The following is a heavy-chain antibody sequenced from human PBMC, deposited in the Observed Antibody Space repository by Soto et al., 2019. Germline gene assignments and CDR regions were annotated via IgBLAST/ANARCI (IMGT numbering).Heavy chain of an antibody. V-gene: IGHV3-23*01. J-gene: IGHJ4*02. CDR2: ISGSGGST. D-gene: IGHD6-13*01. Sequence: EVQLLESGGGLVQPGGSLRLSGTASGFTFSNYAVTWVRQAPGKGLEWVSTISGSGGSTYYADSVKGRFTISRDNSKNTLYLQRNSLRAEDTAVYYCAKDQGSSWYEIDYWGQGTLVTVSS. CDR1: GFTFSNYA. CDR3: AKDQGSSWYEIDY.